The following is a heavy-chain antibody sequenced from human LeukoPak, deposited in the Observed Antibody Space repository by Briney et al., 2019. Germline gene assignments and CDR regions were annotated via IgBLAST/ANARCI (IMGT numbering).Heavy chain of an antibody. CDR3: AREEASSSRFDY. V-gene: IGHV1-46*01. Sequence: GASVKVSCKASGYTFTGYYMHWVGQAPGQGLEGMGMINPSGGSTSYAQKFQGRVTMTRDMSTSTVYMELSSLRSEDTAVYYCAREEASSSRFDYWGQGTLVTVSS. CDR1: GYTFTGYY. CDR2: INPSGGST. D-gene: IGHD6-13*01. J-gene: IGHJ4*02.